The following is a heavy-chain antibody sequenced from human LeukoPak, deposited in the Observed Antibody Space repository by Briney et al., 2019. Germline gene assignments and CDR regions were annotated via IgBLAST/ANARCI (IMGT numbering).Heavy chain of an antibody. Sequence: SETLSLTCAVYGGSFSGYYWSWIRQPPGKGLEWIGEINHSGSTNYNPSLKSRVTISVDTSKNQFSLKLSSVTAADTAVYYCARGWGYYYMDVWGKGTTVTVSS. CDR1: GGSFSGYY. CDR3: ARGWGYYYMDV. D-gene: IGHD7-27*01. J-gene: IGHJ6*03. CDR2: INHSGST. V-gene: IGHV4-34*01.